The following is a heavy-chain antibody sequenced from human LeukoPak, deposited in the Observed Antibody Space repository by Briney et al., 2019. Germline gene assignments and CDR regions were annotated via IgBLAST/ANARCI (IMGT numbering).Heavy chain of an antibody. D-gene: IGHD3-22*01. CDR2: IYHSGST. V-gene: IGHV4-30-2*01. J-gene: IGHJ1*01. Sequence: SETLSLTCAVSGGSISSGGYSWSWIRQPPGKGLEWIGYIYHSGSTYYNPSLKSRVTISVDRSKNQFSPKLSSVTAAGTAVYYCAATNITMIVVAPYFQHWGQGTLVTVSS. CDR1: GGSISSGGYS. CDR3: AATNITMIVVAPYFQH.